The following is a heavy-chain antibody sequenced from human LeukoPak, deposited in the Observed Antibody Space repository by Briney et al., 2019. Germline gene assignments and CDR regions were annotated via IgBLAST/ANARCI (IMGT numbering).Heavy chain of an antibody. CDR2: MNPNSGNT. J-gene: IGHJ5*02. CDR3: AREGYCSSTSCYTYNWFDP. CDR1: GGTFSSYA. D-gene: IGHD2-2*01. V-gene: IGHV1-8*02. Sequence: ASVKVSCKASGGTFSSYAISWVRQATGQGLEWMGWMNPNSGNTGYAQKFQGRVTMTRNTSISTAYMELSSLRSEDTAVYYCAREGYCSSTSCYTYNWFDPWGQGTLVTVSS.